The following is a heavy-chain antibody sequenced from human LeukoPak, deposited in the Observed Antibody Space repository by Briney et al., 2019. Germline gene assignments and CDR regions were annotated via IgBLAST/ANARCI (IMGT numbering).Heavy chain of an antibody. CDR1: GGSFSGYY. D-gene: IGHD6-19*01. V-gene: IGHV4-34*01. Sequence: SETLSLTCAVYGGSFSGYYWSWIRQPPGKGLEWIGEINHSGSTNYNPSLKSRVTISVDTSKNQFSLKLSSVTAADTAVYYCARIKKYSSGWYPGYFDYWGQGTLVTVSS. CDR3: ARIKKYSSGWYPGYFDY. J-gene: IGHJ4*02. CDR2: INHSGST.